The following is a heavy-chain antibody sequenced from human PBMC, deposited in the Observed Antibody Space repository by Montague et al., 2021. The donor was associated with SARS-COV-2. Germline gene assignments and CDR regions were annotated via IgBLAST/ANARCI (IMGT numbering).Heavy chain of an antibody. Sequence: SLRLSCAASGFTFSSYAMHWVRQAPGKGLEWVAVISYDGSNKYYVDSVKGRFTISRDNSKNTLCLQMNSLRAEDTAVYYCARGSSFVTIFGVVITDPLFDYWGQGTLVTVSS. D-gene: IGHD3-3*01. CDR3: ARGSSFVTIFGVVITDPLFDY. CDR2: ISYDGSNK. CDR1: GFTFSSYA. J-gene: IGHJ4*02. V-gene: IGHV3-30*04.